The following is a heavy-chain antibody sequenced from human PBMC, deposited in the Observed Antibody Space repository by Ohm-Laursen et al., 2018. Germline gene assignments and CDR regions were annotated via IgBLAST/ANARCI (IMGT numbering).Heavy chain of an antibody. CDR3: ASWAQGGWFDP. D-gene: IGHD3-16*01. CDR1: GFTFSSYA. J-gene: IGHJ5*02. Sequence: SLRLSCTASGFTFSSYAMSWVRQAPGKGLEWVSAISGSGGSTYYADSVKGRFTISRDNSKNTLYLQMSSLRAEDTAVYYCASWAQGGWFDPWGQGTLVTVSS. CDR2: ISGSGGST. V-gene: IGHV3-23*01.